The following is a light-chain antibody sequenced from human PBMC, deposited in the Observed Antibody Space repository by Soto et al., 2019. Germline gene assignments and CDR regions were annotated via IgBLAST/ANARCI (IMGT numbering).Light chain of an antibody. CDR1: QSIGTY. V-gene: IGKV3-11*01. Sequence: EIVLTQSPATLSLSPGERATLSCRASQSIGTYLAWYQQKPGQAPRLLIYDASNRATGNPARFSGGGSGTDLTLTNSSLEPEDFAVYYCQQRNPLTFGGGTKVEIK. CDR3: QQRNPLT. J-gene: IGKJ4*01. CDR2: DAS.